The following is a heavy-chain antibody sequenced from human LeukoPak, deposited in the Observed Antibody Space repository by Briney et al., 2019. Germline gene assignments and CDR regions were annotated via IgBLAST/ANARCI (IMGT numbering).Heavy chain of an antibody. J-gene: IGHJ3*02. V-gene: IGHV4-39*01. CDR1: GGSISSSSYY. D-gene: IGHD3-22*01. Sequence: PSETLSLTCTVSGGSISSSSYYWGWIRQPPGKGLEWIGSIYYSGSTYYNPSLKSRVTISVDTSKNQFSLKLSSVTAADTAVYYCARQGYYYDIWPAFDIWGQGTMVTVSS. CDR3: ARQGYYYDIWPAFDI. CDR2: IYYSGST.